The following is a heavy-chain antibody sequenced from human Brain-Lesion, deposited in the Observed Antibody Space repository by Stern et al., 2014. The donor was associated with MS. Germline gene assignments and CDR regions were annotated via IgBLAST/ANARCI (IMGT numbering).Heavy chain of an antibody. Sequence: VQLVESGGGVVQPGRSLRLSCAVSGFTFSSYGMYWVRQAPGNGLEWVAGMWFDGTKKNYIESVKGRFTISRDNSKNTLSLQMTSLRAEDTAVYYCAKDKKDSSGWNLYFYGMDVWGQGTTVIVSS. J-gene: IGHJ6*02. D-gene: IGHD6-19*01. CDR2: MWFDGTKK. V-gene: IGHV3-33*06. CDR3: AKDKKDSSGWNLYFYGMDV. CDR1: GFTFSSYG.